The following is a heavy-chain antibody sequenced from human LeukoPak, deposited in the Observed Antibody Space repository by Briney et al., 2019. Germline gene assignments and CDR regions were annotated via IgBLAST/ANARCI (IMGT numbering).Heavy chain of an antibody. D-gene: IGHD2-2*01. Sequence: GGSLRLSCAASGFTFSSYSMNWVRQAPGKGLEWVSYISSSSTIYYADSVKGRFTISRDNAKNSLYLQMNSLRAEDTAVYYCARVVCSSTSCPSDYWGQGTLVTVSS. V-gene: IGHV3-48*04. CDR1: GFTFSSYS. CDR2: ISSSSTI. J-gene: IGHJ4*02. CDR3: ARVVCSSTSCPSDY.